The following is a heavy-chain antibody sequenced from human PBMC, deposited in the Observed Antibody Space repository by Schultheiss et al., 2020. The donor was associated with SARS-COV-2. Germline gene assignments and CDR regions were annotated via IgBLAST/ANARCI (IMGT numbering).Heavy chain of an antibody. J-gene: IGHJ6*02. CDR3: ARAGVRGVTDYGMDV. CDR1: GYSFTSYW. V-gene: IGHV5-51*01. CDR2: IYPGDSDT. D-gene: IGHD3-10*02. Sequence: GGSLRLSCKGSGYSFTSYWISWVRQMPGKGLEWMGIIYPGDSDTRYSPSFQGQVTISADKSISTAYLQWSSLKASDTAMYYCARAGVRGVTDYGMDVWGQGTTVTVSS.